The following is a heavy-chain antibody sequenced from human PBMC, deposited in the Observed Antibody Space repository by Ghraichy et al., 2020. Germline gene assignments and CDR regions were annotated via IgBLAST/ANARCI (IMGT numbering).Heavy chain of an antibody. CDR3: ARGNGMGGNWFDP. CDR2: MYTSGST. V-gene: IGHV4-4*07. D-gene: IGHD1-26*01. CDR1: GGSISSYY. Sequence: SETLSLTCTVSGGSISSYYWSWIRQPAGKGLEWIGCMYTSGSTNYNPYLKSRVTMSLDTSKNQFSLKLSSVTAADTAVYYCARGNGMGGNWFDPWGQGTLVIVSS. J-gene: IGHJ5*02.